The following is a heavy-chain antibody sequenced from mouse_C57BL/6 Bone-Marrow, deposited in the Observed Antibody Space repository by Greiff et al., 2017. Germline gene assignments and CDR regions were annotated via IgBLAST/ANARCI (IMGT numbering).Heavy chain of an antibody. V-gene: IGHV14-4*01. D-gene: IGHD1-2*01. CDR1: GFNITDDY. CDR3: TSITTLLYWYFDV. Sequence: EVQLQQSGAELVRPGASVKLSCTASGFNITDDYMHWVKRRPEQGLVWIGWIEPENGDTEYASKFQGKATITADTSSNTAYLQLSSLTSEDTAVYYCTSITTLLYWYFDVWGTGTTVTVSS. J-gene: IGHJ1*03. CDR2: IEPENGDT.